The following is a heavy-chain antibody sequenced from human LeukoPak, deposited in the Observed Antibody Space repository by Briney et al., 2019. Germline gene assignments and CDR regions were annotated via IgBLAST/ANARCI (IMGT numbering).Heavy chain of an antibody. J-gene: IGHJ4*02. CDR3: AKDMTFFGVKEGFDY. D-gene: IGHD3-3*01. CDR2: ISGSGGST. V-gene: IGHV3-23*01. Sequence: GGSLRLSCAASGFTFSSYAMSWVPQAPGKGLEWVSAISGSGGSTYYADSVKGRFSISRDNSKNTLYLQMNSLRAEDTAVYYCAKDMTFFGVKEGFDYWGQGTLVTVSS. CDR1: GFTFSSYA.